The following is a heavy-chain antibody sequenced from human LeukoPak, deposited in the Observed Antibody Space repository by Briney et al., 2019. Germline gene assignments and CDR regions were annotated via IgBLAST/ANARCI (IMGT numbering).Heavy chain of an antibody. CDR3: AKGIYSSGWSYFDY. J-gene: IGHJ4*01. V-gene: IGHV3-23*01. CDR2: LSGSGITT. D-gene: IGHD6-19*01. CDR1: GCTISNSA. Sequence: GGALILSFAASGCTISNSAMSWVRRAPGKGLEWVATLSGSGITTYYADSVTGRFTISRDNSKNTLYLQMNSMRAEDTAVYYCAKGIYSSGWSYFDYWGHGTLVTVSS.